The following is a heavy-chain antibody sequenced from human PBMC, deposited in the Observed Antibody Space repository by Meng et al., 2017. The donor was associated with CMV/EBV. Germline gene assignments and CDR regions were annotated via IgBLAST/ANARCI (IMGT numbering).Heavy chain of an antibody. Sequence: LSLTCAASGFTFSSYGMHWVRQAPGKGLEWVAFIRYDGSNKYYADSVKGRFTISRDNSKNTLYLQMNSLRAEDTAVYYCAKDRSYYYYYGMDVWGQGTTVTVSS. CDR1: GFTFSSYG. CDR2: IRYDGSNK. D-gene: IGHD1-26*01. CDR3: AKDRSYYYYYGMDV. J-gene: IGHJ6*02. V-gene: IGHV3-30*02.